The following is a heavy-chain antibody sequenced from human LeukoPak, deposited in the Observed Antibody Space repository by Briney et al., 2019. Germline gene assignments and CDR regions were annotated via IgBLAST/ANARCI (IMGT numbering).Heavy chain of an antibody. CDR1: GFTVSSNY. CDR2: IYSGGST. J-gene: IGHJ6*03. D-gene: IGHD3-10*01. CDR3: ARHPSPSRLVRYYYYYMDV. Sequence: GGSLRLSCAASGFTVSSNYMSWVRQAPGKGLEWVSVIYSGGSTYYADSVKGRFTISRDNSKNTLYLQMNSLRAEDTAVYYCARHPSPSRLVRYYYYYMDVWGKGTTVTVSS. V-gene: IGHV3-53*01.